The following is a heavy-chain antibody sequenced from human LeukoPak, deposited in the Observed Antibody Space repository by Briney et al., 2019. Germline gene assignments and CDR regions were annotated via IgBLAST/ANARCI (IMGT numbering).Heavy chain of an antibody. J-gene: IGHJ5*02. CDR3: AMRGATMVRGVIITWFDP. V-gene: IGHV4-34*01. CDR2: INHSGST. Sequence: SETLSLTCAVYGGSLSGYYWSWVREPPGKGVEWIGEINHSGSTNYNPSLKSRVTISVDTSNNQFSLKLSSVTAADTAVYYCAMRGATMVRGVIITWFDPWGQGTLVTVSS. D-gene: IGHD3-10*01. CDR1: GGSLSGYY.